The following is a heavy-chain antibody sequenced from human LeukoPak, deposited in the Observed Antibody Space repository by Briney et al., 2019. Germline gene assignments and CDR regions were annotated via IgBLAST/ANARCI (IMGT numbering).Heavy chain of an antibody. D-gene: IGHD3-22*01. CDR1: GGSFTFTSHA. J-gene: IGHJ3*02. CDR2: LIPIYGSA. Sequence: ASVKVSCKASGGSFTFTSHAISWVRQAPGQGLEWMGGLIPIYGSANYAPKFQGRVTITSDKSTRTVYMELSSQRPEDSAVYYCAGFFYDNSGDAFDIWGQGTMVTVSS. V-gene: IGHV1-69*06. CDR3: AGFFYDNSGDAFDI.